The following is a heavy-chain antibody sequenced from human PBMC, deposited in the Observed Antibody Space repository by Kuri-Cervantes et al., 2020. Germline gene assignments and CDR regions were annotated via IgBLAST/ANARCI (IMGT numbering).Heavy chain of an antibody. CDR3: ARSGAVGPFDY. D-gene: IGHD6-19*01. CDR2: IIPILGIA. V-gene: IGHV1-69*02. CDR1: GGTFSSYT. Sequence: SVKVSCKASGGTFSSYTISWVRQAPGQGLEWMGRIIPILGIANYAQKFQGRVTITADESTSTAYMELSSLRSEDTAVYYCARSGAVGPFDYWGQGTLVTVSS. J-gene: IGHJ4*02.